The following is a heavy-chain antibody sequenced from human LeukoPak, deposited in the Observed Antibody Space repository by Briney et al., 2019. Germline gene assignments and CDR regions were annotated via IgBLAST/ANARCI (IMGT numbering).Heavy chain of an antibody. Sequence: GGSLRLSCAASGFTFSRYSMNWVRHAPGKGLEWVSSISSSSSYIYYADSVKGRFTISRDNAKNSLYLQMNSLRAEDTAVYYCARDRYDGSGFDYWGQGTLVTVSS. CDR3: ARDRYDGSGFDY. D-gene: IGHD3-10*01. CDR1: GFTFSRYS. CDR2: ISSSSSYI. J-gene: IGHJ4*02. V-gene: IGHV3-21*01.